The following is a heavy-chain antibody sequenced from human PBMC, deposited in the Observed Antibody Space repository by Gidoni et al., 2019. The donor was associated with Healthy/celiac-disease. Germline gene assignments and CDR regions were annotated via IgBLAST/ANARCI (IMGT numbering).Heavy chain of an antibody. CDR2: ISGIGGST. Sequence: EVQLLESGGGLVQPGGSLRLSCAASGFTFSSYAMSWVRQAPGKGLEWVSAISGIGGSTYYADSVKGRFTISRDNSKNTLYLQMNSLRAEDTAVYYCAKVGYCSSTSCYRGLERHANYFDYWGQGTLVTVSS. D-gene: IGHD2-2*01. CDR1: GFTFSSYA. V-gene: IGHV3-23*01. J-gene: IGHJ4*02. CDR3: AKVGYCSSTSCYRGLERHANYFDY.